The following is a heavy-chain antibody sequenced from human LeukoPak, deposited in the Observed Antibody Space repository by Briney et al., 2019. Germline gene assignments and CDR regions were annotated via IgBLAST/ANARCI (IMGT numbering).Heavy chain of an antibody. CDR3: ARGRAAYYYDSSGYTNDAFDI. J-gene: IGHJ3*02. V-gene: IGHV1-18*01. D-gene: IGHD3-22*01. CDR1: GYTFTSYG. Sequence: ASVKVSCKASGYTFTSYGISWVRQAPGQGLEWMGWISAYNGNTNYAQKLQGRVTMTTDTSTSTAYMELSSLRSEDTAVYYCARGRAAYYYDSSGYTNDAFDIWGQGTMVTVSS. CDR2: ISAYNGNT.